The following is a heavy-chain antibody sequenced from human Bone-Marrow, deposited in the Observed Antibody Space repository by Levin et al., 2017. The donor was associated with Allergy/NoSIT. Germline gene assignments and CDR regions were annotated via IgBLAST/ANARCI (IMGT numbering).Heavy chain of an antibody. CDR3: AKDRSLERRGIFDY. J-gene: IGHJ4*02. V-gene: IGHV3-23*01. Sequence: GGSLRLSCAASGFTFSSYAMSWVRQAPGKGLEWVSGISGSGSDTYYGDSLKGRFTISRDNSKNTLYLQMNSLRAEDTAVYFCAKDRSLERRGIFDYWGQGTLVTVSS. CDR1: GFTFSSYA. D-gene: IGHD1-1*01. CDR2: ISGSGSDT.